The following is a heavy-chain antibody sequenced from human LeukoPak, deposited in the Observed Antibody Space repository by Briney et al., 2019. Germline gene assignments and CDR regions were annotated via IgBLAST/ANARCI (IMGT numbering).Heavy chain of an antibody. J-gene: IGHJ3*02. CDR3: ARRSRNGLDAFDI. Sequence: ASVKVSCKASAYTFTGYYLHWVRQAPGQGFQWVGWLDPNNGDTDYARKFQGRVTMTRDMSISTAYMDLGRLTSDDTAVYYCARRSRNGLDAFDIWGQGTMVTVSS. V-gene: IGHV1-2*02. CDR1: AYTFTGYY. D-gene: IGHD1-14*01. CDR2: LDPNNGDT.